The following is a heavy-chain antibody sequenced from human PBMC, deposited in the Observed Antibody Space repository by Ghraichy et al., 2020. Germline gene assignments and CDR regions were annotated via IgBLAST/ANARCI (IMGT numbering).Heavy chain of an antibody. Sequence: SETLSLTCVVSGYSISSAHYWGWIGQTSGRGLEWIGIIYHTGSTHYNPSLKSRVTISIDTSKNQFSLKMTTVTAADTAVYYCARGAFCSGSTCNNWFDPWGQGTLVTVSS. D-gene: IGHD2-2*01. J-gene: IGHJ5*02. CDR2: IYHTGST. CDR1: GYSISSAHY. CDR3: ARGAFCSGSTCNNWFDP. V-gene: IGHV4-38-2*01.